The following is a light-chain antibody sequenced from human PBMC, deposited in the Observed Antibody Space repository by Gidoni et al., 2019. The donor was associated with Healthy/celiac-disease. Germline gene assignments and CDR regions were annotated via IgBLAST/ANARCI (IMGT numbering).Light chain of an antibody. CDR1: SSNIGSNY. CDR3: AAWDDSLSGVV. V-gene: IGLV1-47*01. J-gene: IGLJ2*01. CDR2: RNN. Sequence: QSVLTQPPSASGTPGQRVTISCSGSSSNIGSNYVYWYQQRPGTAPKLLIYRNNQRPSGVPDRFSGSKSGTSASLAISGLRSEYEADYYCAAWDDSLSGVVFGGGTKLTVL.